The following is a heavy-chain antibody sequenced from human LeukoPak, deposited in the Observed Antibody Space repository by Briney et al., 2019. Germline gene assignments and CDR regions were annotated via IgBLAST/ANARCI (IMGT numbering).Heavy chain of an antibody. Sequence: GGSLRLSCAASGFTFSNAWMSWVRQAPGKGLEWVGRIKSKTEGGTTDYAAPVKGRITISRDDSKNTLYLQMNSLKTEDTGVYYCSIDVLWFGESYQNFDYWGQGTLATVSS. V-gene: IGHV3-15*01. CDR1: GFTFSNAW. D-gene: IGHD3-10*01. CDR2: IKSKTEGGTT. J-gene: IGHJ4*02. CDR3: SIDVLWFGESYQNFDY.